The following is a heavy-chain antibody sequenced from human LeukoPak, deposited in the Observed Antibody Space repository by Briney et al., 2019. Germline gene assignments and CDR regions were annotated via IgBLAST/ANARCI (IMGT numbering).Heavy chain of an antibody. CDR2: IYTDGNT. V-gene: IGHV3-NL1*01. CDR1: GFTFNNYG. D-gene: IGHD4/OR15-4a*01. Sequence: PGGSLRLSCAASGFTFNNYGTHWVRQAPGKGLEWVSIIYTDGNTYYADSVKGRFTIYRDNSKNTLNLQMNSLRAEDTAVYYCARDRPYGGLNGFDYWGQGTLVTVSS. CDR3: ARDRPYGGLNGFDY. J-gene: IGHJ4*02.